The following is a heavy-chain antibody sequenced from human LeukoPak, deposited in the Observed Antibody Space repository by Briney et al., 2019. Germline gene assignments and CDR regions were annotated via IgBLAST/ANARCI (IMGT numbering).Heavy chain of an antibody. V-gene: IGHV4-34*12. CDR2: IINNGRT. D-gene: IGHD3-10*01. CDR1: DVSFSDYH. Sequence: SETLSLTCAVCDVSFSDYHWSWLRQPPGKGVEGLGEIINNGRTNYNPCLKSGGTISVDACKNQLSLRMASVTAADTAVYYCAGSMFRGPYNWFDPWGQGTLVIVSS. CDR3: AGSMFRGPYNWFDP. J-gene: IGHJ5*02.